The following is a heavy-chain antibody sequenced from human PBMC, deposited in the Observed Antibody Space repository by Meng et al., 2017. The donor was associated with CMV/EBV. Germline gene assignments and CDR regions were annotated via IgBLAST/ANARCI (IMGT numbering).Heavy chain of an antibody. V-gene: IGHV3-21*01. D-gene: IGHD3-22*01. CDR2: ISGSSSYI. J-gene: IGHJ6*02. CDR3: ARESGILGYRELYYYYGMDV. Sequence: GGSLRPSCAASGFTFSSYSVKWVRQAPGKGLEWVPSISGSSSYIYYADSVRGRFTISRDNAKNSLYLQMNSLRAEDTAVYYCARESGILGYRELYYYYGMDVWGQGTTVTVSS. CDR1: GFTFSSYS.